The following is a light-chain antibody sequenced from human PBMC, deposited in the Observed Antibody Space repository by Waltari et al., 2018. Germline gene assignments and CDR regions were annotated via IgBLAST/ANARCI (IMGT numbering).Light chain of an antibody. J-gene: IGLJ3*02. Sequence: QLVLPQSPSASASLGASVKLTCTLRSGHSSHIIAWLQQQPGKGPRYLMQVNSDGSHRKGDEIPDRFSGSSSGAERYLTISSLQSEDEADYYCETGGHGTWVFGGGTKLTVL. CDR1: SGHSSHI. V-gene: IGLV4-69*01. CDR2: VNSDGSH. CDR3: ETGGHGTWV.